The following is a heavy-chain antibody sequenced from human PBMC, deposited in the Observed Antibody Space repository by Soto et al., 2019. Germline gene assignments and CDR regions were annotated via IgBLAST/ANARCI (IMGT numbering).Heavy chain of an antibody. Sequence: ASVKVSRKPSGYTFSTDYIIWLGQAPGQVLEWIGWISTYNGNTNYVPKFQGRITITTDTSTSTAYMELRSLRSDDTALYFCARDTSNYFDFWGQGSPVNVSA. J-gene: IGHJ4*02. CDR3: ARDTSNYFDF. CDR2: ISTYNGNT. D-gene: IGHD2-2*01. V-gene: IGHV1-18*01. CDR1: GYTFSTDY.